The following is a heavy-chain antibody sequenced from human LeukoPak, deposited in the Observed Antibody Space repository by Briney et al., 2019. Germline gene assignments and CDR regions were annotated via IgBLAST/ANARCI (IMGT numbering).Heavy chain of an antibody. CDR2: IYHSGST. D-gene: IGHD3-22*01. Sequence: TLSLTCTVSGGSISSGGYYWSWIRQPPGKGLEWIGYIYHSGSTYYNPSLKSRVTISVDRSKNQFSLKLSSVTAADTAVYYCARSAHYDSSGYEGYWGQGTLVTVSS. CDR1: GGSISSGGYY. V-gene: IGHV4-30-2*01. J-gene: IGHJ4*02. CDR3: ARSAHYDSSGYEGY.